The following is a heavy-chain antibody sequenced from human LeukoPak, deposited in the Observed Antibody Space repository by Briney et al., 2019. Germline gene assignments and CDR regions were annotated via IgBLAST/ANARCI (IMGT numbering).Heavy chain of an antibody. V-gene: IGHV3-30*02. D-gene: IGHD3-3*01. CDR3: AKDRVADIDY. J-gene: IGHJ4*02. CDR1: GFIFSTYG. Sequence: GGSLRLSCAASGFIFSTYGMYWARQAPGKGLEWVAFIRHDGSIKNYADSVKGRSTISRDNSKNTLYLQMNSLRAEDTAVYYCAKDRVADIDYWGQGTLVTVSS. CDR2: IRHDGSIK.